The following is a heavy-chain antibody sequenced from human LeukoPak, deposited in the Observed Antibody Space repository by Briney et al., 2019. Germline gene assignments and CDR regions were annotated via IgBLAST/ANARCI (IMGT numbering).Heavy chain of an antibody. CDR1: GGSFSGYY. V-gene: IGHV4-34*01. CDR3: ARVVKVGYVWGSYPPKYFDY. Sequence: SETLSLTCAVYGGSFSGYYWSRIRQPPGKGLEWIGEINHSGSTNYNPSLKSRVTISVDTSKNQFSLKLSSVTAADTAVYYCARVVKVGYVWGSYPPKYFDYWGQGTLVTVSS. J-gene: IGHJ4*02. CDR2: INHSGST. D-gene: IGHD3-16*02.